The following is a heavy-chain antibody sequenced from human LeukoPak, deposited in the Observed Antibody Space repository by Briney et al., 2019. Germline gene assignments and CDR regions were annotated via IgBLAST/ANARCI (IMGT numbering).Heavy chain of an antibody. Sequence: ASVKVSCKASGYTFTSYGISWVRQAPGQGLEWMGWISAYNGNTNYAQKLQGRVTMTTDTSTSTAYMELRSLRSDDTAVYYCARSDYGDYWHYYYYMDVWGKGTTVTVSS. CDR1: GYTFTSYG. J-gene: IGHJ6*03. D-gene: IGHD4-17*01. CDR3: ARSDYGDYWHYYYYMDV. V-gene: IGHV1-18*01. CDR2: ISAYNGNT.